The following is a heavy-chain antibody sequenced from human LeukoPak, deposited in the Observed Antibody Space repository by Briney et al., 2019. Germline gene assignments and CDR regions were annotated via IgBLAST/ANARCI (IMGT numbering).Heavy chain of an antibody. CDR2: IKHDGSEK. J-gene: IGHJ6*02. CDR3: TRGGIWGMDV. V-gene: IGHV3-7*01. CDR1: GFTFSSYW. D-gene: IGHD1-26*01. Sequence: PGGSLRLSCAASGFTFSSYWMSWVRQAPGKGLEWVATIKHDGSEKYYVDSVKGRFTISRDNGKNSLYLQMNSLRAEDTAVYYCTRGGIWGMDVWGQGTTVIVSS.